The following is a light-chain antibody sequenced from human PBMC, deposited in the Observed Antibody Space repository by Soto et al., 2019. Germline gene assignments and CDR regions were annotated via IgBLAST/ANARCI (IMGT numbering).Light chain of an antibody. Sequence: DIQMTQSPSSVSASVGDRVTITCRASQSISNWLAWYQQKPGTVPKLLIYAASSSQSGVPSRFSGSGAGTEFTLTITSLQPEDFGTDYCQQGGSLPITFGQGTRLEIK. CDR2: AAS. CDR1: QSISNW. CDR3: QQGGSLPIT. V-gene: IGKV1-12*01. J-gene: IGKJ5*01.